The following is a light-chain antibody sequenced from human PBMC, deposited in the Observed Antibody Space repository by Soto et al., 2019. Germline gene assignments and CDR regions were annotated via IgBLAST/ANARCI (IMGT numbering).Light chain of an antibody. Sequence: DIVMTQSPDSLAVSLGERATINCKSSQSVLYSTSNKNYLAWYQQKPGQPPKLLIYWASTRESGVPDRFSGSGSGTDFTLTISSLQAEDVAVYYCLQYYSTPLTFGGGTKVEIK. CDR2: WAS. V-gene: IGKV4-1*01. CDR1: QSVLYSTSNKNY. CDR3: LQYYSTPLT. J-gene: IGKJ4*01.